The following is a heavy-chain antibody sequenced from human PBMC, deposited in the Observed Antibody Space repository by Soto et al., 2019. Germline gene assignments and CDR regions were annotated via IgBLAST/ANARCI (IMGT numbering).Heavy chain of an antibody. CDR1: GGSISSYY. CDR2: IYYSGST. D-gene: IGHD6-19*01. V-gene: IGHV4-59*08. CDR3: ARAVGDPLYYLDY. Sequence: NPSETLSLTCTVSGGSISSYYWSWIRQPPGKGLEWIGYIYYSGSTNYNPSLKSRVTISVDTSKNQFSLRLSSVTAADTAVYYCARAVGDPLYYLDYWGQGTLVTVSS. J-gene: IGHJ4*02.